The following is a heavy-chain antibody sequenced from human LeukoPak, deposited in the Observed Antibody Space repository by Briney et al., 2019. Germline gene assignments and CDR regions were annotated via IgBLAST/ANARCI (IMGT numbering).Heavy chain of an antibody. V-gene: IGHV4-39*01. CDR3: ARHAHLRYFGY. CDR1: GGSISSSSYY. CDR2: IYYSGST. D-gene: IGHD3-3*02. J-gene: IGHJ4*02. Sequence: SETLSLTCTVSGGSISSSSYYWGWIRQPPGKGLEWIGSIYYSGSTYYNPSLKSRVTISVDTSKNQFSLKLSSVTAADTAVYYCARHAHLRYFGYWGQGTLVTVSS.